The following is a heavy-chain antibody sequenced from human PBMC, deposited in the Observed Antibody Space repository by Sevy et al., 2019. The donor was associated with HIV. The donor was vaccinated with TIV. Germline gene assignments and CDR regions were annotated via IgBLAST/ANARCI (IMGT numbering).Heavy chain of an antibody. J-gene: IGHJ5*02. Sequence: GGSLRLSCEVSGFTFSDFWMTWVRQSPGKGLEWVAYINQDERHINLLDSVRDRFTISRDNAKNSLYLQMDSLRAEDTAIYYCARDPDWGALDRWGQGTLVTVSS. CDR1: GFTFSDFW. V-gene: IGHV3-7*01. CDR2: INQDERHI. D-gene: IGHD7-27*01. CDR3: ARDPDWGALDR.